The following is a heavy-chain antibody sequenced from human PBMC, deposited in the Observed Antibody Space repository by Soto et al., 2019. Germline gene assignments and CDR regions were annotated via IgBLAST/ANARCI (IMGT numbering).Heavy chain of an antibody. J-gene: IGHJ6*02. Sequence: PSQTLSLTCVISGDSVSANNAAWNWIRQSPSRGLEWLGRIDYRSKWNYDYAESVKSRLTITPDTSNNQFSLQLNSVTPEDAAVYYCVSQTPAPLALYGMDVWGQGTRVTVSS. CDR1: GDSVSANNAA. V-gene: IGHV6-1*01. CDR3: VSQTPAPLALYGMDV. CDR2: IDYRSKWNY.